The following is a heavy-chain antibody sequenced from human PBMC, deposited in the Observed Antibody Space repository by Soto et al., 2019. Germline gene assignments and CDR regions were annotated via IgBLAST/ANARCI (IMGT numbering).Heavy chain of an antibody. CDR2: TYSTGSA. CDR1: GDSISNYY. CDR3: AREDSSWALHYFDY. V-gene: IGHV4-4*07. J-gene: IGHJ4*01. D-gene: IGHD6-13*01. Sequence: PSETLSLTCTVSGDSISNYYWSWIRQPAGKGLEWIGHTYSTGSANYNPSLKNRVTMSADTSKSQFSLKLTSVTAADTAVYYCAREDSSWALHYFDYWGHGILVTVSS.